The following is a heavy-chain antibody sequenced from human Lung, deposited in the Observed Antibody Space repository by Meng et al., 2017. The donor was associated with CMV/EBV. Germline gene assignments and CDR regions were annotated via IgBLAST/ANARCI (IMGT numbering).Heavy chain of an antibody. J-gene: IGHJ1*01. CDR3: LRRSGGSV. CDR1: GDSITNHNW. V-gene: IGHV4-4*02. CDR2: IPHRGSS. Sequence: QGQLRESGPALVKPSEPLSLTCAVSGDSITNHNWWAWVRQPPGKGLEWIGEIPHRGSSAYNPSLKSRVSMSIDKSKNQFSLKLTSVTAADTAVYHCLRRSGGSVWGQGPWSPSPQ. D-gene: IGHD3-10*01.